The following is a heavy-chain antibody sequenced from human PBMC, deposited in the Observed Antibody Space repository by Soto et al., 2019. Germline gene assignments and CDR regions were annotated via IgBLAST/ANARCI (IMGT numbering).Heavy chain of an antibody. CDR3: ARRGGSDLGLR. V-gene: IGHV3-30-3*01. Sequence: QVQLVESGGGVVQPGRSLRLSCAASGFTFTNYGMHWVRQAPGKGLEWVAVISYDGSIKYYADSVKGRFTISRDNSKNTLCLQMSSLRDEDTAIYYCARRGGSDLGLRWGQGTLVTVSS. J-gene: IGHJ4*02. D-gene: IGHD2-21*02. CDR2: ISYDGSIK. CDR1: GFTFTNYG.